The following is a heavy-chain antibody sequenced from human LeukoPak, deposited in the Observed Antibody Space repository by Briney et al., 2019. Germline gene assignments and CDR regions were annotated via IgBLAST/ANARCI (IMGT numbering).Heavy chain of an antibody. CDR1: GFTFSSYS. V-gene: IGHV3-21*01. Sequence: GGSLRLSCAASGFTFSSYSMNWVRQAPGKGLEWVSSISSSSSYIYYADSVKGRFTISRDNAKNSLYLQMNSLRAEDTAVYYCASDPEGYSYGYGSYFDYWGQGTLVTVSS. CDR2: ISSSSSYI. CDR3: ASDPEGYSYGYGSYFDY. D-gene: IGHD5-18*01. J-gene: IGHJ4*02.